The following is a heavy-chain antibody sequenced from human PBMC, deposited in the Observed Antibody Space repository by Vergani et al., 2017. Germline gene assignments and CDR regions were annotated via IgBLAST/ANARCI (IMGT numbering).Heavy chain of an antibody. V-gene: IGHV4-59*01. J-gene: IGHJ2*01. D-gene: IGHD6-13*01. CDR1: GGSISSYY. Sequence: QVQLQESGPGLVKPSETLSLTCTVSGGSISSYYWRWIRQPPGKGLEWIGYIYYSGSTNYNPSLKSRVTISVDTSKNLFSLKLRSVTAADTAVYYCARRGSSWYLYFDLWGRGTLVTVSS. CDR2: IYYSGST. CDR3: ARRGSSWYLYFDL.